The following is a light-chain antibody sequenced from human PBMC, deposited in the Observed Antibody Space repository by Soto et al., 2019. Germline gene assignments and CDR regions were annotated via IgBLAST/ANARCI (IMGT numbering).Light chain of an antibody. J-gene: IGKJ2*01. Sequence: EIVMTQSPATLSVSPGERATLSCRASQSVSSNLAWYQHKPGQAPRLLIYGASTRSTGIPASFSASGSGTDFSLTISSLQSEDFAVYYCQQYNNWPPKQYTFGQGTKLEIK. CDR3: QQYNNWPPKQYT. CDR1: QSVSSN. CDR2: GAS. V-gene: IGKV3-15*01.